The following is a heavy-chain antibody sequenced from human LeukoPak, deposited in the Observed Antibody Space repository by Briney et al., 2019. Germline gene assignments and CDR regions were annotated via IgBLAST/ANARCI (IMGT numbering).Heavy chain of an antibody. V-gene: IGHV3-74*01. CDR2: INRDGSST. J-gene: IGHJ4*02. CDR1: GFTFSGYW. D-gene: IGHD5-18*01. CDR3: ARGLRAMATHVDY. Sequence: GGSLRLSCAASGFTFSGYWMHWVRQAPGKGLVWVSRINRDGSSTTYADSVKGRFTISRDNAKNTLYLQMNSLRAEDTAVYYCARGLRAMATHVDYWGQGTLVTVSS.